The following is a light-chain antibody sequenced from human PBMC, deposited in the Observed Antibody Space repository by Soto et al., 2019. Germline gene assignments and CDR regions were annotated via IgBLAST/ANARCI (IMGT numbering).Light chain of an antibody. CDR1: QRVSGGF. CDR2: DTS. V-gene: IGKV3D-20*01. CDR3: QQYGSAPS. Sequence: DIVLTQSPATLSLSPGESVTLYCGASQRVSGGFLAWYQQKPGLAPRIILYDTSFRATGIPDRFSGSGSGTHFTRTISRLDPEDFAVYYCQQYGSAPSFGQGTKVEIK. J-gene: IGKJ1*01.